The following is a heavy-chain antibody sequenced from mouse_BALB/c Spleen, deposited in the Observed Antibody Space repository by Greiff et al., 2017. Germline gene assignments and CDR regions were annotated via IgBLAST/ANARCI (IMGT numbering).Heavy chain of an antibody. CDR1: GYTFTSYT. J-gene: IGHJ1*01. CDR3: ARWRDWYFDV. Sequence: QVQLQQSGAELARPGASVKMSCKASGYTFTSYTMHWVKQRPGQGLEWIGYINPSSSYTNYNQKFKDKATLTVDKSSSTAYMQLSSPTSEDSAVYYCARWRDWYFDVWGAGTTVTVSS. CDR2: INPSSSYT. V-gene: IGHV1-4*01.